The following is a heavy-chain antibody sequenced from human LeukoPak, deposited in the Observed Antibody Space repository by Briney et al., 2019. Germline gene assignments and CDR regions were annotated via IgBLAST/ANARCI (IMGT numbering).Heavy chain of an antibody. CDR1: GFDLSSHS. V-gene: IGHV3-48*01. Sequence: GGSLRLSCAAAGFDLSSHSMNWVRQVPGKGLEWISYIDSGGDLIYYADSVRGRFTISRDNAKNSLYLQMNSLRAEDTAVYYCARDGSGTTFSIDYWGQGTLVTVSS. CDR2: IDSGGDLI. CDR3: ARDGSGTTFSIDY. J-gene: IGHJ4*02. D-gene: IGHD1-7*01.